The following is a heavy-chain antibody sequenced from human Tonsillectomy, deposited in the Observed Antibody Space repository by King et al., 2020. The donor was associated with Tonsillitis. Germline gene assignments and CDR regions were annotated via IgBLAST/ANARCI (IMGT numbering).Heavy chain of an antibody. CDR1: GGSISTYY. CDR3: ARSPGRSSGGTDY. V-gene: IGHV4-59*01. J-gene: IGHJ4*02. CDR2: ISYSGST. D-gene: IGHD6-19*01. Sequence: MQLQESGPGLVKPSETLSLTCTVSGGSISTYYWTWIRQPPGQGLEWIGYISYSGSTTYNPTRYSRVTISLDTSKNQFSLKLSSVTAADTAVYYCARSPGRSSGGTDYWGQGILVTVSS.